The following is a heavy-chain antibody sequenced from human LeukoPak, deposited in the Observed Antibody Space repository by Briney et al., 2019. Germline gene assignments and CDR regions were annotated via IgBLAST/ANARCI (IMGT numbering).Heavy chain of an antibody. V-gene: IGHV4-39*01. J-gene: IGHJ4*02. D-gene: IGHD5-24*01. Sequence: SETLSLTCTLSGGFMRSTSYYCGWIRQPPGKGLEWIGSIYYRGSTYYNPSLMSRVTISLDTSKNQFSLTLRSVTAADTAVYYCARHGDGYNPFDYWGQGILVTVCS. CDR1: GGFMRSTSYY. CDR2: IYYRGST. CDR3: ARHGDGYNPFDY.